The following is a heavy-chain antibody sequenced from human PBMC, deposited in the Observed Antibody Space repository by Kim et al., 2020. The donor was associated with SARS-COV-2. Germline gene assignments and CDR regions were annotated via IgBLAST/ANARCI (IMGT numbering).Heavy chain of an antibody. Sequence: GGSLRLSCAASGFTFSDYYMDWVRQAPEKGLEWVGRSRSKASGYTTEYAASVKGRFTISRDDSKNSLYLQLNSLKTEDTAVYYCTRAYDGSGYGIHSWGQGSLVTVSS. D-gene: IGHD3-22*01. CDR3: TRAYDGSGYGIHS. CDR1: GFTFSDYY. CDR2: SRSKASGYTT. J-gene: IGHJ4*02. V-gene: IGHV3-72*01.